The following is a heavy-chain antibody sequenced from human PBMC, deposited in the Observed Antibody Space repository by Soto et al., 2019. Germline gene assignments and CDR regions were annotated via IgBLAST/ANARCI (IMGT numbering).Heavy chain of an antibody. CDR1: GFIFTIYA. CDR2: ISSNSGTI. CDR3: ARDWYYYGSGSYYPFDY. V-gene: IGHV3-48*02. D-gene: IGHD3-10*01. Sequence: PGGSLRLSCAASGFIFTIYAINWGRQAPGKGLEWVSYISSNSGTIYYTDSVKGRFTISRDNTKNSLYLQMNSLRDEDTAVHYCARDWYYYGSGSYYPFDYWGQGTLVTVSS. J-gene: IGHJ4*02.